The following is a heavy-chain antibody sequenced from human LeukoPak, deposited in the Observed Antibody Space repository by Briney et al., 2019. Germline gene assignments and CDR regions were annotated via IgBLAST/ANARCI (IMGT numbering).Heavy chain of an antibody. V-gene: IGHV3-66*04. J-gene: IGHJ5*02. D-gene: IGHD3-10*01. CDR3: ARHVWFGEHNGHENWFDP. CDR1: GFTFTDYY. CDR2: IFRGDDT. Sequence: GSLRLSCAASGFTFTDYYMSWVRQAPGKGLEWVSVIFRGDDTNYVDSVKGRFTIFRDNSKNTLYLQMNSLTAEDTAVYYCARHVWFGEHNGHENWFDPWGQGTLVIVSS.